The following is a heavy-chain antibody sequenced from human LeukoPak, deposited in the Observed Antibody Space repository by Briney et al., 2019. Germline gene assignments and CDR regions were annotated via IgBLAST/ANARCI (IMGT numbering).Heavy chain of an antibody. J-gene: IGHJ6*03. CDR1: GFTFSSYS. V-gene: IGHV3-21*01. CDR2: ISSSSSYI. D-gene: IGHD6-19*01. CDR3: ARGSGWPRADYYYYMDV. Sequence: GGSLRLFCAASGFTFSSYSLSWVRQAPGKGLEWVSSISSSSSYIYYADSVKGRFTISRDNAKNSLYLQMNSLRAEDTAVYYCARGSGWPRADYYYYMDVWGKGTTVTVSS.